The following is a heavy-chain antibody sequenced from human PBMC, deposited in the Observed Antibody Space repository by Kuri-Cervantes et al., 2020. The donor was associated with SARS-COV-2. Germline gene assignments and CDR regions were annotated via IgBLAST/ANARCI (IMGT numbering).Heavy chain of an antibody. D-gene: IGHD1-26*01. CDR2: IYPGDSDT. CDR3: ARRVGATEYYYGMDV. V-gene: IGHV5-51*01. J-gene: IGHJ6*02. Sequence: GESLKISCKGSGYSFTSYWIGWVRQMPGKGLEWMGIIYPGDSDTRYSPSFQGQVTITADNSISTAYLQWSSLKASDTAMYYCARRVGATEYYYGMDVWGQGTTVTVSS. CDR1: GYSFTSYW.